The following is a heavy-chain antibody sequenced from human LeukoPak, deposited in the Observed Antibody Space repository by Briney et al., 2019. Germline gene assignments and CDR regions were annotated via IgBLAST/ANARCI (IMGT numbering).Heavy chain of an antibody. CDR2: IYYSGST. D-gene: IGHD3-22*01. CDR3: ARNVSTGYFDY. Sequence: SETLSLTCAVYGGSFSGYYWSWIRQPPGKGLEWIGSIYYSGSTHYNPSLRSRITISVDTSKNQFSLQLRSVTAADTAVYYCARNVSTGYFDYWGQGTLVTVSS. J-gene: IGHJ4*02. CDR1: GGSFSGYY. V-gene: IGHV4-34*01.